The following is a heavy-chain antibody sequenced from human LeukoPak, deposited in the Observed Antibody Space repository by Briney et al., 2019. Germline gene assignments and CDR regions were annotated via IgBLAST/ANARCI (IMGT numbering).Heavy chain of an antibody. CDR3: ARDKNGSSGWYSFFDY. CDR1: GYTFTSYG. Sequence: GASVKVSCKASGYTFTSYGISWVRQAPGQGLEWMGWISAYNGNTNYAQKLQGRVTMTTDTSTSTTYMELRSLRSDDTAVYYCARDKNGSSGWYSFFDYWGQGTLVTVSS. CDR2: ISAYNGNT. J-gene: IGHJ4*02. D-gene: IGHD6-19*01. V-gene: IGHV1-18*01.